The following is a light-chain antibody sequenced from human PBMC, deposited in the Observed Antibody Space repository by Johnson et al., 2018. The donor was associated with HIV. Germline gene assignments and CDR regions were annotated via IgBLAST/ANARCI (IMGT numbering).Light chain of an antibody. Sequence: QSVLTQPPSVSAAPGQKVTISCSGSSSNIGNNYVSWYQQLQGTAPKLLIYDNHKRPSGIPDRFSGSKSGTSATLGITRLQTGDEADYYCGTWDSSLSAFYVFGTGTKVTVL. CDR2: DNH. CDR1: SSNIGNNY. J-gene: IGLJ1*01. V-gene: IGLV1-51*01. CDR3: GTWDSSLSAFYV.